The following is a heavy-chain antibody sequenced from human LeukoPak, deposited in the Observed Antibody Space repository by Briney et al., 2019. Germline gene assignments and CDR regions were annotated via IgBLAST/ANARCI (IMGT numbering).Heavy chain of an antibody. CDR2: IYPGDSDT. Sequence: GESLKISCQGSGSIFTSYWIGWVRQLPGKGLEWMGIIYPGDSDTRYSPSFQGQVTISADKSISTAYLQWSSLKASDTAMYYCARLAPIGNWNYFDYWGQGTLVTVSS. CDR3: ARLAPIGNWNYFDY. J-gene: IGHJ4*02. V-gene: IGHV5-51*01. CDR1: GSIFTSYW. D-gene: IGHD1-20*01.